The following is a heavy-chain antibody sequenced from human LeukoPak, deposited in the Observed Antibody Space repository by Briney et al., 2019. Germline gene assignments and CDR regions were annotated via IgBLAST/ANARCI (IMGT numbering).Heavy chain of an antibody. CDR2: ISFDGST. Sequence: GGSLRLSCAASGFTFSDYWMHWVRQAPGKGLVWVSCISFDGSTTYADSVKGRFTISRDNAKNSLYLQMNSLRAEDTAVYYCARYGGRILDYWGQGTLVTVSS. CDR3: ARYGGRILDY. J-gene: IGHJ4*02. CDR1: GFTFSDYW. D-gene: IGHD4-23*01. V-gene: IGHV3-74*01.